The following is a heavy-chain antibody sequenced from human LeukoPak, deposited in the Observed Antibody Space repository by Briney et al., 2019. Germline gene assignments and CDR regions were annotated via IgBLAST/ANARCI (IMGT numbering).Heavy chain of an antibody. Sequence: GGSLRLSCAASGFTFSSYAMHWVRQAPGKGLEWVAVISYDGSNKYYADSVKGRFTISRDNSKNTLYLQMNSLRAEDTAVYYCARAAGPGYCSSTSCYWDYYYYYYMDVWGKGTTVTVPS. J-gene: IGHJ6*03. V-gene: IGHV3-30*01. D-gene: IGHD2-2*01. CDR3: ARAAGPGYCSSTSCYWDYYYYYYMDV. CDR1: GFTFSSYA. CDR2: ISYDGSNK.